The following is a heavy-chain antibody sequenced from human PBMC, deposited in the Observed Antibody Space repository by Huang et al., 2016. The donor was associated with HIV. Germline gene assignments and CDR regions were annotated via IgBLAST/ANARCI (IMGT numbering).Heavy chain of an antibody. J-gene: IGHJ5*02. CDR2: INHLGSP. Sequence: QVHLQQWGAGLLKSAETLSLTCAVYGGSLIGYYWSWLRQTPGKGLEWIGEINHLGSPNYNPSLKSRVSISMDGSKKQFSLKLRSISDADTAVYFCARDATKNPRGWFDPWGQGTLVTVSS. V-gene: IGHV4-34*02. CDR3: ARDATKNPRGWFDP. D-gene: IGHD3-10*01. CDR1: GGSLIGYY.